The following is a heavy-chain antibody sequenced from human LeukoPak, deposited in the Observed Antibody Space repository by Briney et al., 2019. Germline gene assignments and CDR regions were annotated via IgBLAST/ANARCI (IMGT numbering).Heavy chain of an antibody. D-gene: IGHD6-13*01. CDR3: ARDPAGTAKYDY. V-gene: IGHV4-30-4*02. CDR1: GGSISSGDYY. Sequence: SETLSLTCTVSGGSISSGDYYWSWIRQPPGKGLEWIGYIYYSGSTYYNPSLKSRVTISVDTSKNQFSLKLSSVTAADTAVYYCARDPAGTAKYDYWGQGTLVTVSS. J-gene: IGHJ4*02. CDR2: IYYSGST.